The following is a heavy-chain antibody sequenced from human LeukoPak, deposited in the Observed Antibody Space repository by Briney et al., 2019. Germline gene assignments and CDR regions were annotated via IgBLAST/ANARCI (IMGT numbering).Heavy chain of an antibody. Sequence: PSQTLSLTCTVSGGSISSGSYYWTWIRQPAGKGLEWIGHIYTSRATSYNPSLQSRVTISVDTSKHEFSLKLTSLTAADTAVYYCARTGGGVGWFGTIDSWGQGTLVTVSS. V-gene: IGHV4-61*09. CDR3: ARTGGGVGWFGTIDS. CDR2: IYTSRAT. D-gene: IGHD1-14*01. CDR1: GGSISSGSYY. J-gene: IGHJ4*02.